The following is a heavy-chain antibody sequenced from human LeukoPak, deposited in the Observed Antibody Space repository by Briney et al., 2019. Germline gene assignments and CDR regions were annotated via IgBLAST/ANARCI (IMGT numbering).Heavy chain of an antibody. J-gene: IGHJ3*02. D-gene: IGHD5-18*01. Sequence: GGSLRLSCAASGFTFSSSAMRWGRQAPGKGLEWVSAVSGSGGSTYYADCVKGRFTISRDNSKNTLYLQLNSVRAEDTAVYYCAKEGRHSYPEGAFDIWGQGTMVTVSS. V-gene: IGHV3-23*01. CDR3: AKEGRHSYPEGAFDI. CDR1: GFTFSSSA. CDR2: VSGSGGST.